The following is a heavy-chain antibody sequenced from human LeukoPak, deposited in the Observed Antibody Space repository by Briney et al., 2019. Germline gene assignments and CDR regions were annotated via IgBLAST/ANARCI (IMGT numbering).Heavy chain of an antibody. Sequence: ASVKVSCKASGYTFTGYYMHWVRQAPGQGLEWMGIINPSGGSTSYAQKFQGRVTMTRDTSTSTVYMELSSLRSEDTAVYYCARDRTPSYDYVWGSYRQDYWGQGTLVTVSS. CDR1: GYTFTGYY. V-gene: IGHV1-46*01. CDR2: INPSGGST. CDR3: ARDRTPSYDYVWGSYRQDY. D-gene: IGHD3-16*02. J-gene: IGHJ4*02.